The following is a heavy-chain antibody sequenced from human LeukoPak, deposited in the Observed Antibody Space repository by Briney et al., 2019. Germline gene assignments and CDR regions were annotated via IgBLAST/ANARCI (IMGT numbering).Heavy chain of an antibody. D-gene: IGHD3-16*01. Sequence: SETLSLTCALYGESFSGYYWSWIRQPPGKGLEWIGEINHSGSTNYNPSLKSRVTISVDTSKNQFSLKLSSVTAADTAVYYCATSGGTLGPTNYFAYWGQGTLVTVSS. CDR2: INHSGST. CDR1: GESFSGYY. CDR3: ATSGGTLGPTNYFAY. V-gene: IGHV4-34*01. J-gene: IGHJ4*02.